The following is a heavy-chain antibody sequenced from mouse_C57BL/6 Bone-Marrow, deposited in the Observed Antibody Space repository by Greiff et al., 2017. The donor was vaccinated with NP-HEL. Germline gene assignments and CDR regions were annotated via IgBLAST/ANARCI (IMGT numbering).Heavy chain of an antibody. V-gene: IGHV1-77*01. CDR1: GYTFTDYY. CDR2: IGPGSGST. D-gene: IGHD1-1*01. Sequence: QVQLKQSGAELVRPGASVKISCKASGYTFTDYYINWVKQRPGQGLEWIGKIGPGSGSTYYNEKFKGKATLTADKSSSTAYMQLSSLTSEDSAVYFCAREDYGSSGGFWYFDVWGTGTTVTVSS. CDR3: AREDYGSSGGFWYFDV. J-gene: IGHJ1*03.